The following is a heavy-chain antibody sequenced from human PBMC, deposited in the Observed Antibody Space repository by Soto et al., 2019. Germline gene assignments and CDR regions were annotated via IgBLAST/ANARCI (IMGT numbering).Heavy chain of an antibody. D-gene: IGHD3-10*01. CDR2: LLFVESIK. V-gene: IGHV3-33*01. CDR3: ARDFRWPLFFVALLYYYYYYGMDV. CDR1: GFTFSSYG. Sequence: PGGSLRLSCAASGFTFSSYGMHWVRPAPGKGLERVEDLLFVESIKYYAVTVKCPFTSSRDNSKNTLYLQMNSLRVEDTAVYYRARDFRWPLFFVALLYYYYYYGMDVWGQGTTVTV. J-gene: IGHJ6*02.